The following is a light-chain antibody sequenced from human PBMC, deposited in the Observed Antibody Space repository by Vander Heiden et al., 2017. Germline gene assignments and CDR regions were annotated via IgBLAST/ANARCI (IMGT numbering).Light chain of an antibody. CDR2: DAS. CDR3: QQRGNRPIT. CDR1: PIVGSY. Sequence: SVLTQSPDTLSLSPGERASLACRASPIVGSYLGWYQQQPGQDPRLLIYDASNRAIGIPARCSSSGSGTDVTITISSIEHEDFAVYYCQQRGNRPITFGPGTKVEIK. J-gene: IGKJ3*01. V-gene: IGKV3-11*01.